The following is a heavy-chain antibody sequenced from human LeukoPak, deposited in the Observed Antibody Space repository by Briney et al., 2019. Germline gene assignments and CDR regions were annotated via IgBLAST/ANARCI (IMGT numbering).Heavy chain of an antibody. Sequence: QPSETLSLTCTVSGGSISSYYWSWIRQPPGKGLEWIGYIYYSGSTNYNPSLKSRVTISVDTSKNQFSLKLSSVTAADTAVYYCARKGMVTGYFDYWGQGTLVTVSS. CDR1: GGSISSYY. J-gene: IGHJ4*02. CDR2: IYYSGST. D-gene: IGHD5-18*01. V-gene: IGHV4-59*08. CDR3: ARKGMVTGYFDY.